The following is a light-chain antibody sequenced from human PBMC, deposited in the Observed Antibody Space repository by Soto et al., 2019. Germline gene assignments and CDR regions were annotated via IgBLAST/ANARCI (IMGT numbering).Light chain of an antibody. CDR1: QSISSW. CDR2: KAS. V-gene: IGKV1-5*03. Sequence: DIQMTQSPSTLSASIGDRVTITCRASQSISSWLAWYQQKPGKAPKVLICKASSLESGAPSRFSGSGSGTEFTLTISSLQPDDFATYYCQQYNSFPYTFGQGTKLEIK. CDR3: QQYNSFPYT. J-gene: IGKJ2*01.